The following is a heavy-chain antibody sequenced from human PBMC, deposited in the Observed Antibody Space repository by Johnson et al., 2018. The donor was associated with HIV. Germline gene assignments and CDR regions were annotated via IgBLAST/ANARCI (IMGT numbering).Heavy chain of an antibody. CDR3: ASPKTPTRVVRGAFDI. Sequence: VQLVESGGGVVQPGRSLRLSCVASGFIFSSYGMHWVRQAPGKGLECLSYITSSGSSVYYADSVKVRFTISRDNARASLFLRINSLRADDSGVYYCASPKTPTRVVRGAFDIWGQGTMVTVSS. J-gene: IGHJ3*02. V-gene: IGHV3-48*01. CDR2: ITSSGSSV. CDR1: GFIFSSYG. D-gene: IGHD3-10*01.